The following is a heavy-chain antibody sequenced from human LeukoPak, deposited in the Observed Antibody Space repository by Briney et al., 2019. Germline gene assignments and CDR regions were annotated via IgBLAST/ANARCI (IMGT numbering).Heavy chain of an antibody. CDR3: AKRHYYGSGSYCFDY. CDR2: ISGTSASK. V-gene: IGHV3-23*01. CDR1: GFTFSNCT. Sequence: PGGSLRLSCAASGFTFSNCTMGWVPQAPGNGLELVSSISGTSASKYYADSVKGRFTISRDNSKNTLYLQMNSLRAEDTAVYYCAKRHYYGSGSYCFDYWGQGTLVAVSS. J-gene: IGHJ4*02. D-gene: IGHD3-10*01.